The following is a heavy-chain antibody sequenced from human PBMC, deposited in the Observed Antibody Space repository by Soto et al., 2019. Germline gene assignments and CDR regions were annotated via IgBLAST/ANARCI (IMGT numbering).Heavy chain of an antibody. CDR2: IYDSGST. Sequence: QLQLRESGPGLVKPSETLSLTCTVSGGSISGGVGGLYYWSWIRQPPGKGLEWIGYIYDSGSTYYTPSLKSRVTIAVDTSKNQFSLRLSSVTAADAAVYYCAREVIPLTTDWYFDLWGRGTLVTVSS. CDR1: GGSISGGVGGLYY. V-gene: IGHV4-30-4*01. J-gene: IGHJ2*01. D-gene: IGHD4-17*01. CDR3: AREVIPLTTDWYFDL.